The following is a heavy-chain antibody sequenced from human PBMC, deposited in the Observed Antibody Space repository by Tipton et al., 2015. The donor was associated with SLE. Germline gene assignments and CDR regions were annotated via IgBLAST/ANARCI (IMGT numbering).Heavy chain of an antibody. CDR3: AKDRGY. D-gene: IGHD3-10*01. V-gene: IGHV3-23*01. CDR2: MSGSGVNI. J-gene: IGHJ4*02. CDR1: GFDFAKYA. Sequence: SLRLSCAASGFDFAKYAMSWVRQAPGKGLEWVYSMSGSGVNIYHADSVKGRFTISRDNSQNTLFLRMNNLRVDDTAVYYCAKDRGYWGQGTLVTVSS.